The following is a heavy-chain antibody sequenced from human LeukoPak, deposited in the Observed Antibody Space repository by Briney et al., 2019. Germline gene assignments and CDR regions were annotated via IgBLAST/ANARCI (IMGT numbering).Heavy chain of an antibody. CDR3: ARDRPTQAATVGFDP. Sequence: GGSLRLSCAASGFAFSSYEMNWVRQAPGKGLEWVSSISSSSSYIYYADSVKGRFTISRDNAKNSLYLQMNSLRAEDTAVYYCARDRPTQAATVGFDPWGQGTLVTVSS. J-gene: IGHJ5*02. CDR2: ISSSSSYI. D-gene: IGHD4-23*01. V-gene: IGHV3-21*01. CDR1: GFAFSSYE.